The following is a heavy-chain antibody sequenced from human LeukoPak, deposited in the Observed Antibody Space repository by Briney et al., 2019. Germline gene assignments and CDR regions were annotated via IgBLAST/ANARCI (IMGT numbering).Heavy chain of an antibody. CDR1: GGSISSYY. CDR2: IYYSGST. V-gene: IGHV4-59*08. J-gene: IGHJ4*02. Sequence: SSETLSLTCTVSGGSISSYYWSWIRQPPGKGLEWIGYIYYSGSTNYSPSLKSRVTISVDTSKNQFSLKLSSVTAADTAVYYCARRIAAADAFDYWGQGTLVTVSS. CDR3: ARRIAAADAFDY. D-gene: IGHD6-13*01.